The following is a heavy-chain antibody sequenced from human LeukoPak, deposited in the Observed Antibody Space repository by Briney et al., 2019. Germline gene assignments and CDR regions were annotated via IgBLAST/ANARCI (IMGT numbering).Heavy chain of an antibody. CDR1: GFSFSDYD. J-gene: IGHJ6*03. CDR2: ISGSGGST. Sequence: PGGSLRLSCAASGFSFSDYDIHWVRLAPGKGLEWVSAISGSGGSTYYADSVKGRFTISRDNAKNSLYLQMNSLRAEDTAVYYCARFQEWELLPYYYHMDVWGKGTTVTVSS. D-gene: IGHD1-26*01. V-gene: IGHV3-23*01. CDR3: ARFQEWELLPYYYHMDV.